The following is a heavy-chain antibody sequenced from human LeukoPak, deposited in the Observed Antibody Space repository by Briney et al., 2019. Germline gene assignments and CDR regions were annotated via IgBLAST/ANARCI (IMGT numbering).Heavy chain of an antibody. V-gene: IGHV1-2*02. CDR3: ASVLPGSSGYYYLS. Sequence: ASVKVSCKASGYTFTGYYMHWVRQAPGQGPEWMGWINPNSGGTNYAQKFQGRVTMTRDTSISTAYMELSRLRSDDTAVYYCASVLPGSSGYYYLSWGQGTLVTVSS. J-gene: IGHJ5*02. CDR2: INPNSGGT. CDR1: GYTFTGYY. D-gene: IGHD3-22*01.